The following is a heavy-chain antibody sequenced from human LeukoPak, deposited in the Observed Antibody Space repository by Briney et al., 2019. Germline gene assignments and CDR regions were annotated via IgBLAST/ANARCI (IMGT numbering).Heavy chain of an antibody. D-gene: IGHD4-23*01. CDR3: AKDPQRWPLDAFET. CDR2: ISNSGDTA. Sequence: GGSLRLSCAASGFSISAYAMNWVRQVPGRGLEWVSLISNSGDTAYYADSVKGRFTISRDSSKNTLYLQMNSLRADDTGVYFCAKDPQRWPLDAFETWGQGTMVTVSS. V-gene: IGHV3-23*01. CDR1: GFSISAYA. J-gene: IGHJ3*02.